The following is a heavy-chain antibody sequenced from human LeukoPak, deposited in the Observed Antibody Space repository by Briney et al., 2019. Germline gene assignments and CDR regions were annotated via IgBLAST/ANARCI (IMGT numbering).Heavy chain of an antibody. CDR2: INSDERSI. J-gene: IGHJ4*02. CDR1: GFTFSSYW. V-gene: IGHV3-74*01. D-gene: IGHD6-19*01. CDR3: ASDSSGWHLVT. Sequence: PGGSLRLSCAASGFTFSSYWMHWVRQAPGKGLVWVSRINSDERSINYADSVKGRFTISRDNAKNTLFLQMNSLRAEDTAMYYCASDSSGWHLVTWGQGTLVTVSS.